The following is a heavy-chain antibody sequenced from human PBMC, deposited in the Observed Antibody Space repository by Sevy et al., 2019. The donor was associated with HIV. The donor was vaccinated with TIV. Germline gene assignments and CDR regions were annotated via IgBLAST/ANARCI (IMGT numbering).Heavy chain of an antibody. D-gene: IGHD1-26*01. Sequence: ASVKVSCKASGYTFIGYYMHWVRQAPGQGLEWMGWINPNSGDTNYARKFQGRVTMTRDTSIGTAYMEVSRLRSDDTAGYYCARESVVGDPGDFHHWGQRTLVTVSS. CDR1: GYTFIGYY. J-gene: IGHJ1*01. V-gene: IGHV1-2*02. CDR2: INPNSGDT. CDR3: ARESVVGDPGDFHH.